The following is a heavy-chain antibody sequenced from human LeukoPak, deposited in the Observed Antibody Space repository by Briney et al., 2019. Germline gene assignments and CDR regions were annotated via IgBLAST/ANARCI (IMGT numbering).Heavy chain of an antibody. V-gene: IGHV1-18*01. Sequence: ASVKVSCKASGYTFTSYGISWVRQTPGQGLEWMGWISAYNGNTNYAQDPQGRVTMTTDTSTSTAYMELRSLRSDDTAVYYCARVPNYYDSSGSHTCYFDYWGQGTLVTVSS. J-gene: IGHJ4*02. D-gene: IGHD3-22*01. CDR2: ISAYNGNT. CDR3: ARVPNYYDSSGSHTCYFDY. CDR1: GYTFTSYG.